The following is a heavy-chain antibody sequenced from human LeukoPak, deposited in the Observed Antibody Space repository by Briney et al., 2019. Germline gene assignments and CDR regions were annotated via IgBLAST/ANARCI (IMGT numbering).Heavy chain of an antibody. D-gene: IGHD6-19*01. CDR2: IRFDGSNK. V-gene: IGHV3-30*02. J-gene: IGHJ3*02. CDR1: GFTFSSYG. Sequence: GGSLRLSCAASGFTFSSYGMHWVRQAPGKGLEWVAFIRFDGSNKYYADSVKGRFTISRDNSKSTLYLQMNSLRAEDTAVYYCAKAPPGSGWYGGAFVIWGQGTMVTVSS. CDR3: AKAPPGSGWYGGAFVI.